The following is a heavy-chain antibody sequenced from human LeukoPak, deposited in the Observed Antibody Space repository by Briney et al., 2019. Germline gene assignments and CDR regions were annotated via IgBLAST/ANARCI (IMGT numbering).Heavy chain of an antibody. J-gene: IGHJ4*02. CDR1: GFTFDIYA. CDR2: ISGSGGST. Sequence: GGSLRLSCVASGFTFDIYAMSWVRQAPGKGLEWVSAISGSGGSTYYADSVKGRFTISRDNFKNRLFLQMKSLRAEDTAVYYCANRRYDSSGYYYFDYWGQGTLVTVSS. V-gene: IGHV3-23*01. D-gene: IGHD3-22*01. CDR3: ANRRYDSSGYYYFDY.